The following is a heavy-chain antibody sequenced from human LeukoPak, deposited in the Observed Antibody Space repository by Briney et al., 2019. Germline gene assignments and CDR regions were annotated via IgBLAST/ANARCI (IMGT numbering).Heavy chain of an antibody. V-gene: IGHV1-2*02. Sequence: ASVKVSCKASGYMFSGFYIHWVRQAPGQGLEWMGWINPNSGATNYAQKFHGRVTMTRDTSISTAYMGLSSLRSDDTAVYYCARADEYRSEYYFDYWGQGTLVTVSS. D-gene: IGHD6-6*01. CDR2: INPNSGAT. J-gene: IGHJ4*02. CDR3: ARADEYRSEYYFDY. CDR1: GYMFSGFY.